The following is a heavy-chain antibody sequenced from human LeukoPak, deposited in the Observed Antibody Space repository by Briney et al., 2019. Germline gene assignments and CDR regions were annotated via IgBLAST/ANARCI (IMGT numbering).Heavy chain of an antibody. V-gene: IGHV3-21*01. CDR2: ISSSSSYI. J-gene: IGHJ4*02. Sequence: PGGSLRLSCAAPGFSFSSNSMNWVRQAPGKGLEWVSSISSSSSYIHYADSVKGRFTISRDNTKNSLYLQMNSLRAEDTAVYYCARGAEYCSSTSCYIVYWGQGTLVTVSS. CDR3: ARGAEYCSSTSCYIVY. D-gene: IGHD2-2*02. CDR1: GFSFSSNS.